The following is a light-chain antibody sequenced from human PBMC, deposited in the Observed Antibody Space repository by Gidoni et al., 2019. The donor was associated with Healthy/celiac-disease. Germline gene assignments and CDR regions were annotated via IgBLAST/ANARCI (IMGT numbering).Light chain of an antibody. V-gene: IGKV1-39*01. Sequence: DIQMTQAPSSLSASVGDRVTITGRASQSISSYLNLYQQKPGKAPKLLIYAASSLQSGVPSRFSGSGSVTDFTHTISSLQPEDFATYYCQQSYSTPQTFGQGTQGGNQT. CDR3: QQSYSTPQT. J-gene: IGKJ1*01. CDR1: QSISSY. CDR2: AAS.